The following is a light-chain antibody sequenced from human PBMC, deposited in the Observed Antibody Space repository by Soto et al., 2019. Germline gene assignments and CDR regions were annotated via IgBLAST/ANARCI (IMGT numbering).Light chain of an antibody. CDR3: QEWDSTLDQWI. J-gene: IGLJ2*01. CDR1: NIGSKS. V-gene: IGLV3-21*02. Sequence: SYELTQPPSVSVAPGQTATITCGGGNIGSKSVNWYQQRPGQAPVLVVYDDRDRPSGIPDLFYGSNSGNTATLTISRVEVGDEADYHCQEWDSTLDQWIFGGGTKLTVL. CDR2: DDR.